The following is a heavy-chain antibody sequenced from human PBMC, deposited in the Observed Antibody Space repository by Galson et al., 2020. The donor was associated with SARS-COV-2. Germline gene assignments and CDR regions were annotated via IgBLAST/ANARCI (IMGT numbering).Heavy chain of an antibody. Sequence: KISCKASGGTFSSYAISWVRQAPGQGLEWMGGIIPIFGTANYAQKFQGRVTITADESTSTAYMELSSLRSEDTAVYYCARSVGCSSTSCYVRYYYYGMDVWGQGTTVTVSS. CDR3: ARSVGCSSTSCYVRYYYYGMDV. V-gene: IGHV1-69*01. CDR2: IIPIFGTA. CDR1: GGTFSSYA. D-gene: IGHD2-2*01. J-gene: IGHJ6*02.